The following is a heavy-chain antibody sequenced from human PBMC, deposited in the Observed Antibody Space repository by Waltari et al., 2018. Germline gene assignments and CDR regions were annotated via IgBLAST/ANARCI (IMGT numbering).Heavy chain of an antibody. CDR3: ARAMRRSAPYYSSRNYYMDV. J-gene: IGHJ6*03. Sequence: QVQLVQSGAEVKKPGSSVKVSCKASGGTFSSYAISWVRQAPGQGLEWMGGIIPIFGPANYAQKVQGRVTSTADESTSTAYMELSSLRSEDTAVYYCARAMRRSAPYYSSRNYYMDVWGKGTTVTVSS. D-gene: IGHD6-13*01. V-gene: IGHV1-69*12. CDR2: IIPIFGPA. CDR1: GGTFSSYA.